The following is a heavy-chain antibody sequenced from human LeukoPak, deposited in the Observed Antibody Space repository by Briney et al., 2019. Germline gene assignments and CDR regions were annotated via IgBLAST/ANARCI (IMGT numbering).Heavy chain of an antibody. CDR3: AKDRVDYGDYTDAFDI. J-gene: IGHJ3*02. V-gene: IGHV3-23*01. Sequence: GGSLRLSCAASGFTSSSYAMSWVRQAPGKGLEWVSAISGSGGSTYYADSVKGRFTISRDNSKNTLYLQMNSLRAEDTAVYYCAKDRVDYGDYTDAFDIWGQGTMVTVSS. D-gene: IGHD4-17*01. CDR1: GFTSSSYA. CDR2: ISGSGGST.